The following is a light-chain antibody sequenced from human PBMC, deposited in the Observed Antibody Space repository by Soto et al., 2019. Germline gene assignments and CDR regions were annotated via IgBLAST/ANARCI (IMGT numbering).Light chain of an antibody. J-gene: IGLJ2*01. V-gene: IGLV3-1*01. Sequence: SSELTQPPSVSVSPGQTASITCSGDKLEDKYACWYQQKPGQSPMMVIYQDRKRPLGIPERFSGSNSGNTATLTISGTQAMDEADYYCQAWDNTTVFGGGTKLTVL. CDR1: KLEDKY. CDR3: QAWDNTTV. CDR2: QDR.